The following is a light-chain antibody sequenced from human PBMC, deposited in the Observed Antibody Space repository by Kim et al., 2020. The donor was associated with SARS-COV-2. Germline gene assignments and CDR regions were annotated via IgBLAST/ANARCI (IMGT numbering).Light chain of an antibody. J-gene: IGKJ2*01. CDR1: QSVSSSY. CDR3: QQYGSSPLYT. V-gene: IGKV3-20*01. CDR2: GAS. Sequence: TGERATLSGRASQSVSSSYLAWYQQKTGQAPRLLIYGASSRATGSPDRFRGSGSGTDFTLTISRLEPEDFAVYYCQQYGSSPLYTFGQGTKLEI.